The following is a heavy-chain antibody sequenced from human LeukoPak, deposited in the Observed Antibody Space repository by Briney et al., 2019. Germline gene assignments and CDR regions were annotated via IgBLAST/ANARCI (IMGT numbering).Heavy chain of an antibody. CDR2: TRNKVKSYTT. CDR1: GFTFSYYA. Sequence: SGGSLRLSCAASGFTFSYYAMHWVRQAPGKGLEWVGRTRNKVKSYTTEYAASVKGRFTISRDDSQNSLYLQMNSLKTEDTAVYFCARSAAVTRPYYYDMDVWGQGTTVTVSS. CDR3: ARSAAVTRPYYYDMDV. J-gene: IGHJ6*02. V-gene: IGHV3-72*01. D-gene: IGHD4-17*01.